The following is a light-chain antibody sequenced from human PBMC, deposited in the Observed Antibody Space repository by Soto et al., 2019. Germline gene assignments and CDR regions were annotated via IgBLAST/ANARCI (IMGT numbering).Light chain of an antibody. CDR1: QSVSRH. CDR3: QQRSNWLT. Sequence: EIVLTQSPATLSLSPGERATLSCRASQSVSRHLAWYQQKPGQAPRLLIYDASNRATGIPARFSGSGSRTDFTLTISSLEPEDSAVYYCQQRSNWLTFGGGTKVEIK. CDR2: DAS. J-gene: IGKJ4*01. V-gene: IGKV3-11*01.